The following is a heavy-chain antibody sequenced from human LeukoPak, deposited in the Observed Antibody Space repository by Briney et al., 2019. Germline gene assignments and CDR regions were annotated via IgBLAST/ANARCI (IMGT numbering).Heavy chain of an antibody. CDR2: IKQDGNEK. V-gene: IGHV3-7*01. D-gene: IGHD1-26*01. Sequence: PGGSLRLSCAASGFTFSNAWMTWVRQAPGKGLEWVANIKQDGNEKYYVDSVKGRFAISRDNAKSSLFLQLAGLRAEDTAVYYCARGRDSGRYFDYWGQGTLVTVSS. CDR3: ARGRDSGRYFDY. J-gene: IGHJ4*02. CDR1: GFTFSNAW.